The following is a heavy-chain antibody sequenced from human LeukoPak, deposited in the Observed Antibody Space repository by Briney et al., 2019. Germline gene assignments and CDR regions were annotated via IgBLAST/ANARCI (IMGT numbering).Heavy chain of an antibody. Sequence: GGSLRLSCAASGFTFDDYAMHWVRQAPGKGLEWVSGISWNSGSIGYADSVKGRFTISRDNAKNSLYLQMNSLRAEDTALYYCAKAIKAAAGLEPSAFDTWGQGTMVTVSS. CDR1: GFTFDDYA. V-gene: IGHV3-9*01. J-gene: IGHJ3*02. CDR2: ISWNSGSI. D-gene: IGHD6-13*01. CDR3: AKAIKAAAGLEPSAFDT.